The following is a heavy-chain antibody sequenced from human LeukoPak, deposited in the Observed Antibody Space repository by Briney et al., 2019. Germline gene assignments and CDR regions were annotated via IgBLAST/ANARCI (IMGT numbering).Heavy chain of an antibody. J-gene: IGHJ4*02. D-gene: IGHD2-2*01. CDR2: IYSGGST. CDR3: AKDLKEGFCSTTSCYGIDS. Sequence: GGSLRLSCAASGFTVSSNYMSWVRQAPGKGLEWVSVIYSGGSTYYADSVKGRFTISRDNSKNTLFLQMNSLRAEDTALYYCAKDLKEGFCSTTSCYGIDSWGQGTLVTVSS. CDR1: GFTVSSNY. V-gene: IGHV3-53*01.